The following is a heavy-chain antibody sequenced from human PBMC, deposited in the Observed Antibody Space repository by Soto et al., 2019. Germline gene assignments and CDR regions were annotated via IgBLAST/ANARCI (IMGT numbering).Heavy chain of an antibody. D-gene: IGHD4-17*01. V-gene: IGHV4-30-4*01. CDR2: IYYSGYT. CDR1: GGSIRSGDYK. J-gene: IGHJ4*02. Sequence: QVQLQESGPGLVKPSQTLSLTCTVAGGSIRSGDYKWSWIRQPPGKGLEWIGYIYYSGYTYNNPSLKSRVMMSVDTSKKQFSLKLSSVTAADTAVYYCARGDNYGPFDYWGQGTLVTVSS. CDR3: ARGDNYGPFDY.